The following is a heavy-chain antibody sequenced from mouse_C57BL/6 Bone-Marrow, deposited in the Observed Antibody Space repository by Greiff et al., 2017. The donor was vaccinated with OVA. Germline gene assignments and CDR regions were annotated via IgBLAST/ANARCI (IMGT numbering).Heavy chain of an antibody. J-gene: IGHJ3*01. CDR2: IYPRSGNT. CDR3: ARRAYYTLFFAY. V-gene: IGHV1-81*01. D-gene: IGHD2-12*01. CDR1: GYTFTSYG. Sequence: VQLQQSGAELARPGASVKLSCKASGYTFTSYGISWVKQRTGQGLEWIGEIYPRSGNTYYNEKFKGQATMTADKSSSTAYMELRSLTSVDSAVYFWARRAYYTLFFAYWGQGTLVTVSA.